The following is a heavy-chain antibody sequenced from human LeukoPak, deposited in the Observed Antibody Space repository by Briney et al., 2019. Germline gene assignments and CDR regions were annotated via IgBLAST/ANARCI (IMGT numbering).Heavy chain of an antibody. J-gene: IGHJ4*02. Sequence: SETLSLTCTVSGGSISSYYWSRIRQPPGKGLEWIGYIYYSGSTNYNPSLKSRVTISVDTSKNQFSLKLSSVTAADTAVYYCARGPPTYRLYYFDYWGQGTLVTVSS. CDR3: ARGPPTYRLYYFDY. CDR2: IYYSGST. CDR1: GGSISSYY. V-gene: IGHV4-59*01.